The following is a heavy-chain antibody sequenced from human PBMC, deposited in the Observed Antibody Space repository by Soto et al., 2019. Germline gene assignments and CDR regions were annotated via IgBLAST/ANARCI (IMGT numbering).Heavy chain of an antibody. CDR2: IYPGDSDI. D-gene: IGHD1-26*01. CDR1: GYNFTNYW. CDR3: ARQGMGPTVLDY. Sequence: PGESLKISCQGSGYNFTNYWIGWVRQMPGKGLEWMGIIYPGDSDIRSSTSFQGQVTISVDKPANTAYRKWSRLEASDTAIYYCARQGMGPTVLDYWGQGTLVTVSS. V-gene: IGHV5-51*01. J-gene: IGHJ4*02.